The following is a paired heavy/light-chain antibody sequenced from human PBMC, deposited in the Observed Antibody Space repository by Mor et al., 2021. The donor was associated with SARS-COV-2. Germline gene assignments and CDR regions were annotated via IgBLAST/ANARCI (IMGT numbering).Heavy chain of an antibody. CDR3: ASGGAGLVITNLDAFDI. V-gene: IGHV1-69*06. CDR2: IIPIFGTA. CDR1: GGTFSSYA. J-gene: IGHJ3*02. D-gene: IGHD3-22*01. Sequence: QVQLVQSGAEVKKPGSSVKVSCKASGGTFSSYAISWVRQAPGQGLEWMGGIIPIFGTANYAQKFQGRVTITADKSTSTAYMELSSLRSEDTAVYYCASGGAGLVITNLDAFDIWGQGTMVTVSS.
Light chain of an antibody. CDR3: QQYDNLLPKYT. CDR2: DAS. Sequence: DIQMTQSPSSLSASVGDRVTITCQASQDISNYLNWYQQKPGKAPKLLIYDASNLETGVPSRFSGSGSGTDFTFTISSLQPEDIATYYCQQYDNLLPKYTFGQGTKLEIK. V-gene: IGKV1-33*01. J-gene: IGKJ2*01. CDR1: QDISNY.